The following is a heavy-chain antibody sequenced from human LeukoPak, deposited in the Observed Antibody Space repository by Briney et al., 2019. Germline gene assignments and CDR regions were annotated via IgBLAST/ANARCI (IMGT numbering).Heavy chain of an antibody. V-gene: IGHV4-61*02. CDR1: GGSISSGDYY. CDR2: IYTSGST. CDR3: AREVGQWKYFQH. J-gene: IGHJ1*01. Sequence: SQTLSLTCTVSGGSISSGDYYWSWIRQPAGKGLEWIGRIYTSGSTNYNPSLKSRVTISVDTSKNQFSLKLSSVTAADTAVYYCAREVGQWKYFQHWGQGTLVTISS. D-gene: IGHD6-19*01.